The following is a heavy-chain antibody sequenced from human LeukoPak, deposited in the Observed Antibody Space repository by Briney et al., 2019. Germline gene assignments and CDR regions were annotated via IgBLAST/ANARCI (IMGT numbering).Heavy chain of an antibody. Sequence: GRSLRLSCAASGFTFSSYGMHWVRQAPGKGLEWVSGISDSGDIPYYADSVKGRFTISRDNSKNTVFLQMDSLRAEDTAVYYCAKTTAGYSSGRYPGWPVDYWGQGTLVTVSS. CDR2: ISDSGDIP. J-gene: IGHJ4*02. D-gene: IGHD6-19*01. V-gene: IGHV3-23*01. CDR3: AKTTAGYSSGRYPGWPVDY. CDR1: GFTFSSYG.